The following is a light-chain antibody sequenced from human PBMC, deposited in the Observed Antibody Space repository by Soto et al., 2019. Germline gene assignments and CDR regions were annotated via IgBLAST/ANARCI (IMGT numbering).Light chain of an antibody. V-gene: IGKV2-40*01. CDR3: MQRKEFPWT. J-gene: IGKJ1*01. CDR2: GIS. Sequence: EIVMTQTPLSLPVTPGEPASISCRSSQTLLDSDDGNTYLDWYLQKPGQSPQLLIYGISSRASGVPDRFSGSGSGTDFTLKISRVEAGDVGVVYCMQRKEFPWTFGQGTKVEIK. CDR1: QTLLDSDDGNTY.